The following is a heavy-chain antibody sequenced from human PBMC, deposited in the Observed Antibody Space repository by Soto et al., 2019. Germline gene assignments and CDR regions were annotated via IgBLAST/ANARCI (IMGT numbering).Heavy chain of an antibody. Sequence: EVQLLESGGGLVQPGGSLRLSCAASGFTFSSNAMSWVRQAPGKGLEWVSAISGSGGSTYYAESVKGRFTISRDNSKKTLYLQMNSLRAEDTAVYYCAKPSLPYCSGGSCYPFDYWGQGTLVTVSS. CDR2: ISGSGGST. CDR1: GFTFSSNA. J-gene: IGHJ4*02. CDR3: AKPSLPYCSGGSCYPFDY. V-gene: IGHV3-23*01. D-gene: IGHD2-15*01.